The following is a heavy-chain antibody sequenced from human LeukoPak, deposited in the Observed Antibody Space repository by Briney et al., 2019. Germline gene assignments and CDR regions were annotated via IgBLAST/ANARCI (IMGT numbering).Heavy chain of an antibody. CDR3: ARVAGGSGWYFDL. J-gene: IGHJ2*01. CDR1: GASITSDDYY. V-gene: IGHV4-31*03. D-gene: IGHD6-19*01. Sequence: SETLSLTCTVSGASITSDDYYWSWIRQHPGKGLEWIGYIYDSGSTYYNPSLKSRVTISVDTYKNQFSLRLTSVTAADTAVYYCARVAGGSGWYFDLWGRGTLVTVSS. CDR2: IYDSGST.